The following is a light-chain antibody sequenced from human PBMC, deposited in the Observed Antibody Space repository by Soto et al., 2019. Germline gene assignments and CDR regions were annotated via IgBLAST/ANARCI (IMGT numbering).Light chain of an antibody. V-gene: IGKV1-39*01. CDR1: QSISNY. CDR2: TAS. CDR3: QQSLIAPYT. Sequence: DIQMTQSPSSLSASVGDRVIITCRASQSISNYLSWYQQKPGKAPYLLIYTASDLENGVPSRFSGGGSGTDFTLTISSLQPEDFATYYCQQSLIAPYTFGQGTKVDIK. J-gene: IGKJ2*01.